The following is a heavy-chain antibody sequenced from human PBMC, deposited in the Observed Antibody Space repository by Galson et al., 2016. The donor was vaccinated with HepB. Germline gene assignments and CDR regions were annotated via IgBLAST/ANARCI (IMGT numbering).Heavy chain of an antibody. D-gene: IGHD4-23*01. J-gene: IGHJ3*02. CDR3: ARSYGGYAFDI. V-gene: IGHV4-59*01. Sequence: SETLSLTCTVSGGSISPYFWSWIRRPPGKGLERIAYIYFSGTTNYNPSLKSRVTISLDTSKGQFSLKVTSVTAADSAVYYCARSYGGYAFDIWGQGTMVTVSS. CDR2: IYFSGTT. CDR1: GGSISPYF.